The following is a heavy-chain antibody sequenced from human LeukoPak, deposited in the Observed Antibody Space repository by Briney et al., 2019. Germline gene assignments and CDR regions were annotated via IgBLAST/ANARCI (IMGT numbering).Heavy chain of an antibody. CDR3: ARGLRYFDWLYPDY. Sequence: SETLSLTCAVYGGSFSGYYWSGLRQPPGKGLEWVGEINHSGSTNYNPSLKSRVTISVDTSKNQFSLKLSSVTAADAAVYYCARGLRYFDWLYPDYGGQGTLVTVS. D-gene: IGHD3-9*01. CDR1: GGSFSGYY. J-gene: IGHJ4*02. CDR2: INHSGST. V-gene: IGHV4-34*01.